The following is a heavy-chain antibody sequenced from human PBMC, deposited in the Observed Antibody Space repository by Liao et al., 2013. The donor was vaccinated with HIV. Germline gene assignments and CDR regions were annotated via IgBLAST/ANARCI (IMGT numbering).Heavy chain of an antibody. Sequence: QVQLQESGPGLVKPSETLSLTCTVSGGSISSYYWSWIRQPAGKGLEWIGRIYTSGSTNYNPSLKSRVTMSVDTSKNQFSLKLTSVTAADTAVYYCAREPYCSGGSCYYYYYMDVWGKGTTVTVSS. V-gene: IGHV4-4*07. D-gene: IGHD2-15*01. J-gene: IGHJ6*03. CDR2: IYTSGST. CDR3: AREPYCSGGSCYYYYYMDV. CDR1: GGSISSYY.